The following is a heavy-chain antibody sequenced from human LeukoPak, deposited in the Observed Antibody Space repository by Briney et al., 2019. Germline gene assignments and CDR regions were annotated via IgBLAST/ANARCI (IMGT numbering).Heavy chain of an antibody. CDR2: IKSDGST. Sequence: PGGSLRLSCAASGFTFSSFWMHWVRQAPGKGLVWVSRIKSDGSTNYADYVKGRFTISRDNAKNKVSLQMNSLRVEDTGVYYCARAPSEIGGYYPEYFRHWGQGTLVTVSS. CDR1: GFTFSSFW. V-gene: IGHV3-74*01. J-gene: IGHJ1*01. CDR3: ARAPSEIGGYYPEYFRH. D-gene: IGHD3-22*01.